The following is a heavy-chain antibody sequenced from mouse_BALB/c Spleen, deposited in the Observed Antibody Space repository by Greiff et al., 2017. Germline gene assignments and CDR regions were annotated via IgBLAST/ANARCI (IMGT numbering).Heavy chain of an antibody. CDR3: ARCGMITTGYFDY. J-gene: IGHJ2*01. CDR2: IYPGDGDT. D-gene: IGHD2-4*01. CDR1: GYAFSSYW. V-gene: IGHV1-80*01. Sequence: QVQLQQSGAELVRPGSSVKISCKASGYAFSSYWMNWVKQRPGQGLVWIGQIYPGDGDTNYNGKFKGKATLTADKSSSTAYMQLSSLTSEDSAVYFCARCGMITTGYFDYWGQGTTLTVSS.